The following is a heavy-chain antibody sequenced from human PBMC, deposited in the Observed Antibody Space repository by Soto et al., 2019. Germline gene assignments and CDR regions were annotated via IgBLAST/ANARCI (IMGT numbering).Heavy chain of an antibody. V-gene: IGHV6-1*01. D-gene: IGHD3-16*01. J-gene: IGHJ5*02. CDR1: GDSVSSNSAA. CDR2: TYFRSRWYN. Sequence: SQTLSLTCAISGDSVSSNSAAWNWIRQSPSRGLEWLGRTYFRSRWYNDYAVSVKSRIIINPDTSKNQFSLQLNSVTPEDTAVYYCAGALPPNKNGITSWFNPGGRETLFTVSS. CDR3: AGALPPNKNGITSWFNP.